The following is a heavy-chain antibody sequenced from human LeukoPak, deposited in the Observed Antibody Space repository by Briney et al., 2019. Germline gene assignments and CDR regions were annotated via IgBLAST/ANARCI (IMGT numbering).Heavy chain of an antibody. D-gene: IGHD3-22*01. CDR3: ARGPYDSSVTGAFDI. J-gene: IGHJ3*02. V-gene: IGHV3-30*01. CDR2: ISYDGSNK. Sequence: PGGSLRLSSAASGFTFSSYDMHWVRQAPGKGLEWVAVISYDGSNKYYADSVKGRFTISRDNSKNTLYLQMNSLRDEDTAVYYCARGPYDSSVTGAFDIWGQGTMVTVSS. CDR1: GFTFSSYD.